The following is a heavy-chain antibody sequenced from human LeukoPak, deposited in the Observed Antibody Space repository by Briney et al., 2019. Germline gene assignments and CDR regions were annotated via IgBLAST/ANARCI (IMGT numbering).Heavy chain of an antibody. CDR3: ARGGRYEDY. J-gene: IGHJ4*02. D-gene: IGHD1-1*01. V-gene: IGHV3-48*01. CDR1: GFTFSSYR. Sequence: GGSLRLSCAASGFTFSSYRMNWVRQAPGKGLEWVSYISSSSTIYYADSVKGRVTISRDNAENSLYLQMNSLRAEDTAVYYCARGGRYEDYWGQGTLVTVSS. CDR2: ISSSSTI.